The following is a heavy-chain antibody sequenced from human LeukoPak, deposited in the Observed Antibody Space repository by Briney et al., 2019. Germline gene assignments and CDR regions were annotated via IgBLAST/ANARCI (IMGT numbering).Heavy chain of an antibody. D-gene: IGHD4-17*01. CDR3: AKGRYGDYAAIDY. CDR2: ISGSGGST. V-gene: IGHV3-23*01. J-gene: IGHJ4*02. CDR1: GSTFSSSA. Sequence: GGSLRLSCAASGSTFSSSAMRWGRQPPGKRLEWVSAISGSGGSTYSADSVNGLITISRDNSKNTLYLQMNSLRAEDTAVYYCAKGRYGDYAAIDYWGQGTLVTVSS.